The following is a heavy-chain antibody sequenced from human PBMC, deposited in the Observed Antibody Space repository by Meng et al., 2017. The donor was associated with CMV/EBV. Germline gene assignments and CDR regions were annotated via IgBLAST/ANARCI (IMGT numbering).Heavy chain of an antibody. D-gene: IGHD1-26*01. CDR3: ARGVIVGATGWFDP. CDR1: GYTCTSYD. CDR2: MNPNSGNT. V-gene: IGHV1-8*01. Sequence: KASGYTCTSYDINWARQATGQGLEWMGWMNPNSGNTGYAQKFQGRVTMTRNTSISTAYMELSSLRSEDTAVYYCARGVIVGATGWFDPWGQGTLVTVSS. J-gene: IGHJ5*02.